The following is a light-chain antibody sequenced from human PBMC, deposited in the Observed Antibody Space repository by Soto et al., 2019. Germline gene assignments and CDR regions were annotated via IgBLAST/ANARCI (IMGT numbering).Light chain of an antibody. J-gene: IGKJ1*01. CDR3: QQDGSSPWT. Sequence: EIVLTQSPGTLSLSPGERATLSCRASQSVSSSYLAWYQQNPGQAPRRLIYGASSRATGIPDRFSGSGSGTDFTLTISRLEPEDFAVYYCQQDGSSPWTFGQGTKVEIK. CDR2: GAS. CDR1: QSVSSSY. V-gene: IGKV3-20*01.